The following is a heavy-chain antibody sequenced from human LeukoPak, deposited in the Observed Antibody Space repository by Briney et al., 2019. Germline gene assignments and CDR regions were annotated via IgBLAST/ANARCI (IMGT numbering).Heavy chain of an antibody. Sequence: ASVKVSCKASGYTFTSYDINWVRQATGQGLEWMGWMNPNSGNTGYAQKFQGRVTMTRNTSISTAYMELSSLRSEDTAVYYCARGFAVRGVITSYYYYYGMDVWGQGTTVTVSS. J-gene: IGHJ6*02. CDR3: ARGFAVRGVITSYYYYYGMDV. D-gene: IGHD3-10*01. CDR2: MNPNSGNT. V-gene: IGHV1-8*01. CDR1: GYTFTSYD.